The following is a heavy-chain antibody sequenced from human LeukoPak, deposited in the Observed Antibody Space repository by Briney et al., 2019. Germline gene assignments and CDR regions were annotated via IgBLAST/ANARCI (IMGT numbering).Heavy chain of an antibody. J-gene: IGHJ6*02. CDR3: ARDRSSSSWYVGYYYYGMDV. Sequence: ASVKVSCKASGYTFTNFDINWVRQATGQGLEWMGWMNPNTGNAGYAQKFQDRVTITWDASISTAYMELRSLRSDDTAVYYCARDRSSSSWYVGYYYYGMDVWGQGTTVTVSS. D-gene: IGHD6-13*01. CDR2: MNPNTGNA. CDR1: GYTFTNFD. V-gene: IGHV1-8*03.